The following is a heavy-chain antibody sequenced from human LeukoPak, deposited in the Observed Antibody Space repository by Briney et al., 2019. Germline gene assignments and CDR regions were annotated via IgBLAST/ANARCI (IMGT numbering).Heavy chain of an antibody. D-gene: IGHD1-1*01. V-gene: IGHV4-59*01. CDR3: ARAVQLERPPPLIGYYYMDV. J-gene: IGHJ6*03. CDR2: IYYTGST. Sequence: SETLSLTCTVSGGSISSYYWSWIRQPPGKGLEWIGYIYYTGSTNYNPSLKSRVTISVDTSKNQFSLKLSSVTAADTAVYYCARAVQLERPPPLIGYYYMDVWDKGTTVTISS. CDR1: GGSISSYY.